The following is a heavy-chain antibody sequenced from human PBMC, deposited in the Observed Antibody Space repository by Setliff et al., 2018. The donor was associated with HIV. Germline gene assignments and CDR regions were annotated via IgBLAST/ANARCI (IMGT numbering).Heavy chain of an antibody. Sequence: GGSLRLSCAASGFTFDDYTMHWVRQAPGKGLEWVSLINWDGGSIFYADSVRGRFTISRDNSKNMLYLQMNSLKTEDTAVYYCTRSRSSSTYPNYYYYYYMDVWGKGTTVTVSS. CDR1: GFTFDDYT. J-gene: IGHJ6*03. D-gene: IGHD6-13*01. CDR2: INWDGGSI. CDR3: TRSRSSSTYPNYYYYYYMDV. V-gene: IGHV3-43*01.